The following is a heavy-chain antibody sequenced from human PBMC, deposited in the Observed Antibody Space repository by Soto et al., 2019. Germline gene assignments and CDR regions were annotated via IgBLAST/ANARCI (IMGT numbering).Heavy chain of an antibody. Sequence: QVQLEQSGSEVQKSGSSVKVSCKASGYSFSSHAITWVRQAPGQGLEWMGGIIPVFGTPTYAQKFQGRLTISADKSTNTSYLELRSLRSEDTAVDYCARGGALSTSWYWGDGLDSWGQGTQVTVSS. D-gene: IGHD6-13*01. CDR3: ARGGALSTSWYWGDGLDS. J-gene: IGHJ4*02. V-gene: IGHV1-69*06. CDR1: GYSFSSHA. CDR2: IIPVFGTP.